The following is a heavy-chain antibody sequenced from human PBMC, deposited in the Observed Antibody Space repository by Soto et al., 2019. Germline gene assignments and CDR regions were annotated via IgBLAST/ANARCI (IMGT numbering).Heavy chain of an antibody. CDR3: ARENSLSRYFDYYYGMDV. Sequence: GGSLRLSCAASGFTFSSYSMNWVRQAPGKGLEWVSYISSSSSTIYYADSVKGRFTISRDNAKHSLYLQMNSLRDEDTAVYYCARENSLSRYFDYYYGMDVWGQGTTVTVSS. J-gene: IGHJ6*02. CDR2: ISSSSSTI. V-gene: IGHV3-48*02. D-gene: IGHD3-9*01. CDR1: GFTFSSYS.